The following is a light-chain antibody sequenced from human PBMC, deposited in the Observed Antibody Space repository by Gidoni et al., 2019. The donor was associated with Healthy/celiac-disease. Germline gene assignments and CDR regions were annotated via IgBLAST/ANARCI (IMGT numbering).Light chain of an antibody. CDR3: QQRSNWPPG. J-gene: IGKJ4*01. Sequence: EIVLTQSPATLSLSPGERATLSCRASQSVSRYLAWYQQKPGQAPRLLIYDASNRATGIPARFSGSRSGTDFTLTISSLEPEDFAVYYCQQRSNWPPGFGGGTKVEIK. V-gene: IGKV3-11*01. CDR1: QSVSRY. CDR2: DAS.